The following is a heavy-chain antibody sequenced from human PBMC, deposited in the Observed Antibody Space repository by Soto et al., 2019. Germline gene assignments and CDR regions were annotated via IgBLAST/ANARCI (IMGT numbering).Heavy chain of an antibody. Sequence: KTGGSLRLSCAASGFTFSDYYMSWIRQAPGKGLEWVSYISSSSSYTNYADSVKGRFTISRDNAKNSLYLQMNSLRAEDTAVYYCARLGIAAAPIADYWGQGTLVTVSS. CDR3: ARLGIAAAPIADY. J-gene: IGHJ4*02. D-gene: IGHD6-13*01. CDR2: ISSSSSYT. V-gene: IGHV3-11*06. CDR1: GFTFSDYY.